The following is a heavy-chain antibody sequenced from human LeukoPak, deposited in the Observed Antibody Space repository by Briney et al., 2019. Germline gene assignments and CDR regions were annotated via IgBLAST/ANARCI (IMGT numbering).Heavy chain of an antibody. CDR1: GFTFSSYA. V-gene: IGHV4-34*01. D-gene: IGHD3-10*01. CDR3: ARLRGSHAFDI. J-gene: IGHJ3*02. Sequence: GSLRLSCAASGFTFSSYAMSWIRQPPGKGLEWIGEINHSGSTNYNPSLKSRVTISVDTSKNQFSLKLSSVTAADTAVYYCARLRGSHAFDIWGQGTMVTVSS. CDR2: INHSGST.